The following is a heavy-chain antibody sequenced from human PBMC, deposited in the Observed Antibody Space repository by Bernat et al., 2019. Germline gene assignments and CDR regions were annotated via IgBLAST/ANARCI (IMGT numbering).Heavy chain of an antibody. CDR2: IYYSGST. CDR1: GGSISSGGYY. D-gene: IGHD7-27*01. Sequence: QVQLQESGPGLVKPSQTLSLTCTVSGGSISSGGYYWSWIRQHPGKGLEWIGYIYYSGSTYYNPSLKSRVTISVDTSKNQFSLKLSSVTAADTAVYYCVRSGDLNWGWGGFDYWGQGTLVTVSS. CDR3: VRSGDLNWGWGGFDY. J-gene: IGHJ4*02. V-gene: IGHV4-31*03.